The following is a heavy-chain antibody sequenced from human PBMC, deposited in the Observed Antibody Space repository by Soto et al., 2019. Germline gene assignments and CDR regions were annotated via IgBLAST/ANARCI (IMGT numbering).Heavy chain of an antibody. J-gene: IGHJ6*02. D-gene: IGHD2-8*01. CDR3: AKNGQPPYYYYGLDV. V-gene: IGHV1-18*01. CDR1: GYTFTRYG. Sequence: QGQLVQSGAEVKKPGASVKVSCKASGYTFTRYGISWVRQAPGQGLEWMGWISGYNGGTKYAQKFQGRVTMTIDTSTTAAFMELRSLTSDDTAVYYCAKNGQPPYYYYGLDVWGQGTTVTVSS. CDR2: ISGYNGGT.